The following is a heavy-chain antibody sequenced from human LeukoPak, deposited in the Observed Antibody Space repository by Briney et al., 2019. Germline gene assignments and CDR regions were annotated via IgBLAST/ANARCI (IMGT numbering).Heavy chain of an antibody. D-gene: IGHD6-6*01. CDR1: DGSISSYY. V-gene: IGHV4-59*01. J-gene: IGHJ6*02. CDR2: IYYSGST. Sequence: SETLSLTCTVSDGSISSYYWSWIRQPPGKGLEWIGYIYYSGSTKYNPSLKSRVTISLDTSKNQFSLKLSSVTAADTAVYYCAGSSSSNYYYGMDVRGQGTTVTVSS. CDR3: AGSSSSNYYYGMDV.